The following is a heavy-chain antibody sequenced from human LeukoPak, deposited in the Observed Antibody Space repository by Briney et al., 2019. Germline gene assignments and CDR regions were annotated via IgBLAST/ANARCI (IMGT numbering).Heavy chain of an antibody. V-gene: IGHV1-69*01. CDR2: IIPIFGTA. Sequence: ASVKVSCKASGGTFSSYAISWVRQAPGQGLEWMGGIIPIFGTANYAQKFQGRVTITADESTSTAYMELSSLRSEDTAVYYCARGLSSSWYNAFDIWGQGTMVTVSS. CDR3: ARGLSSSWYNAFDI. CDR1: GGTFSSYA. D-gene: IGHD6-13*01. J-gene: IGHJ3*02.